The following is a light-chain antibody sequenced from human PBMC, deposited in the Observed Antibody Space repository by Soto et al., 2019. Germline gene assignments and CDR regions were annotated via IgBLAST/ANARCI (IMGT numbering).Light chain of an antibody. Sequence: DVQMTQSPSSLSASVGDRVTITCRASQDINSWLAWYQQKPGNAPKSLIYAASSLQTGVPSRFKGSASWKNFPFTLSNLAPEDFATYYFQTYYIYPLTFGGGTKVEIK. CDR2: AAS. J-gene: IGKJ4*01. V-gene: IGKV1D-16*01. CDR1: QDINSW. CDR3: QTYYIYPLT.